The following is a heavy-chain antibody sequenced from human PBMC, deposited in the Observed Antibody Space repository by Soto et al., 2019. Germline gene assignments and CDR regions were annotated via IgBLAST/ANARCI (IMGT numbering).Heavy chain of an antibody. V-gene: IGHV4-59*08. J-gene: IGHJ6*03. CDR3: ARHQLLFYYYYMDV. CDR2: IYYSGST. Sequence: SETLSLTCTVSGGSISSNYWSWIRQPPGKGLEWIGNIYYSGSTYYNPSLKSRVTISVDTSKNQFSLKLSSVTAADTAVYYCARHQLLFYYYYMDVWGKGTTVTVSS. CDR1: GGSISSNY. D-gene: IGHD2-2*01.